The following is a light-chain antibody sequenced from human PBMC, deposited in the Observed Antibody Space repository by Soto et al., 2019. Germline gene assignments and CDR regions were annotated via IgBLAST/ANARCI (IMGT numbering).Light chain of an antibody. CDR1: SSNIGAGYD. CDR3: QSYASSLSGYV. J-gene: IGLJ1*01. CDR2: GNS. V-gene: IGLV1-40*01. Sequence: QSVLTQPPSVSGAPGQRVTISCTGSSSNIGAGYDVHWYQQLPGTAPKLLIYGNSNRPSGVPERFSGSKSGTSASLAITGLQAEDEADYYCQSYASSLSGYVFGTGTKLTVL.